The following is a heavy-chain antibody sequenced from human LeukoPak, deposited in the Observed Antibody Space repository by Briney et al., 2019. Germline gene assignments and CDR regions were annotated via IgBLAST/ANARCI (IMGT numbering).Heavy chain of an antibody. J-gene: IGHJ3*02. CDR2: IYYSGST. CDR3: ASRSPHDGLNAFDI. Sequence: SETLSLTCTVSGGSISSHYWSWIRQPPGKGLECTGYIYYSGSTNYNPSLKSRVTISVDTSKNQFSLKLSSVTAADTAVYYCASRSPHDGLNAFDIWGQGTMVTVSS. V-gene: IGHV4-59*11. D-gene: IGHD2-21*01. CDR1: GGSISSHY.